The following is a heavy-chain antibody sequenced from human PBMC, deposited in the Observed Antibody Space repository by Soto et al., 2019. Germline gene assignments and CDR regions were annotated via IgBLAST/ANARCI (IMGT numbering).Heavy chain of an antibody. V-gene: IGHV3-21*01. CDR2: ISSRSNYR. CDR3: AGGCQVGYCRSTSCYNYDL. D-gene: IGHD2-2*02. CDR1: AFSSSVYS. J-gene: IGHJ5*02. Sequence: GGCLRLSCAAAAFSSSVYSLNWVRQAPGKELEWVASISSRSNYRYYADSVKGRFTISRDNAKNSLLLQMNYVRVEDTAVYYCAGGCQVGYCRSTSCYNYDLWGQGTLVTVSS.